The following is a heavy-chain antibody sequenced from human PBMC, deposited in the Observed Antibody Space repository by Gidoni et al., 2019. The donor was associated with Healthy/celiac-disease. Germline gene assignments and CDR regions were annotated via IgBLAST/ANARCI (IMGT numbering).Heavy chain of an antibody. Sequence: QVQLQESGPGLVKPSQTLSLTCTVSGGYISSGVYYWSWIRQHPGKGLEWIGYIYYSGSTYYNPSLKSLVTISVDTSKNQFSLKLSSVTAADTAVYYCARGYTIFGVVPRDGMDVWGQGTTVTVSS. V-gene: IGHV4-31*01. D-gene: IGHD3-3*01. CDR3: ARGYTIFGVVPRDGMDV. J-gene: IGHJ6*02. CDR1: GGYISSGVYY. CDR2: IYYSGST.